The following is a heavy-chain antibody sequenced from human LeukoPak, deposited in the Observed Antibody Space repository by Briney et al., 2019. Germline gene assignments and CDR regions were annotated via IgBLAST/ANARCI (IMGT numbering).Heavy chain of an antibody. Sequence: GGTLSLSWAASGLTFSSYGMSWVRQAPGKGLEWVSTISGSGAPIYYADSVKGRFTISRDNAKNSLYLQMNSLRAEDTAVYYCARAGVRDYVWGSYRYTHYYYMDVWGKGTTVTISS. V-gene: IGHV3-21*01. CDR2: ISGSGAPI. CDR1: GLTFSSYG. D-gene: IGHD3-16*02. J-gene: IGHJ6*03. CDR3: ARAGVRDYVWGSYRYTHYYYMDV.